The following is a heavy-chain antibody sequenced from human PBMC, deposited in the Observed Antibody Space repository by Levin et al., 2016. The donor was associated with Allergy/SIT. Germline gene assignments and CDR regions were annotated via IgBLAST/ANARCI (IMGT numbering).Heavy chain of an antibody. D-gene: IGHD3-3*01. Sequence: GESLKISCAASGFTFSSYAMHWVRQAPGKGLEWVAVISYDGSNKYYADSVKGRFTISRDNSKNTLYLQMNSLRAEDTAVYYCARDWRKYFWLGAFDIWGQGTMVTVSS. CDR3: ARDWRKYFWLGAFDI. J-gene: IGHJ3*02. CDR2: ISYDGSNK. V-gene: IGHV3-30*04. CDR1: GFTFSSYA.